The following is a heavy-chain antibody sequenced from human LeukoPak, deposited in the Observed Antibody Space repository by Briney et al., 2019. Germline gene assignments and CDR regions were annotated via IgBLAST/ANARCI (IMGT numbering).Heavy chain of an antibody. Sequence: GGSLRLSCAASGFTFSSYGMHWVRQAPGKGLEWVTLISYDGSNKYYADSVKGRFTISRDNSKNTLYLQMNSLRAGDTAVYYCARDCTGGTCYDAFDIWGQGTMVAVSS. J-gene: IGHJ3*02. V-gene: IGHV3-30*03. CDR1: GFTFSSYG. CDR3: ARDCTGGTCYDAFDI. D-gene: IGHD2-15*01. CDR2: ISYDGSNK.